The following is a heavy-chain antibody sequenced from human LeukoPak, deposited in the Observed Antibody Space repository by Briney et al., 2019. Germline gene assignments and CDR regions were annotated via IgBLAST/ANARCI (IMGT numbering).Heavy chain of an antibody. CDR2: ITGTGGST. Sequence: GGSLRLSCAASGFSLSTYGVSWVRQPPGKGLEWASGITGTGGSTYYADSVKGRFTVSRDTSKNTLYLQMNSLRAEDTAIYYCAKDHGTAVADFYYWGQGTLVTVSS. V-gene: IGHV3-23*01. J-gene: IGHJ4*02. CDR3: AKDHGTAVADFYY. CDR1: GFSLSTYG. D-gene: IGHD6-19*01.